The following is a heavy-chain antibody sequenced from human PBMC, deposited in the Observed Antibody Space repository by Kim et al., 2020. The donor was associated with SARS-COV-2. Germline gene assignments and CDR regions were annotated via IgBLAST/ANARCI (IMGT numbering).Heavy chain of an antibody. V-gene: IGHV3-9*01. CDR2: ICWNSGSI. J-gene: IGHJ6*02. CDR1: GFTFDDYA. CDR3: AQGRLEDFGYGMYV. Sequence: GGSLRLSCAASGFTFDDYAMHWVRQAPGKGLEWVSGICWNSGSIGYADSVKGRFTISRDNAKNSLYLQMNSLRAEDTALYYCAQGRLEDFGYGMYVWGQG. D-gene: IGHD3-3*01.